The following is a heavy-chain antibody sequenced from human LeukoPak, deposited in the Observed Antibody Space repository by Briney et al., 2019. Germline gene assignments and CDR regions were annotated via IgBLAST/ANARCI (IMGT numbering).Heavy chain of an antibody. CDR1: GFTFSSYT. V-gene: IGHV3-21*01. CDR2: ISESSIYI. CDR3: ARSYYDSSGYPHSDLDY. Sequence: GGSLRLSCAGSGFTFSSYTMNWVRHAPGKGLEWVSSISESSIYINYADSVKGRFTISRDNAKYSLCLQMTSLRAEDTAVYYCARSYYDSSGYPHSDLDYWGQGTLVTVSS. J-gene: IGHJ4*02. D-gene: IGHD3-22*01.